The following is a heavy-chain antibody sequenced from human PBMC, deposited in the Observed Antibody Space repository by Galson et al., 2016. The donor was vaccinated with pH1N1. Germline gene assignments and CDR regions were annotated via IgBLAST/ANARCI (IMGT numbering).Heavy chain of an antibody. D-gene: IGHD5-18*01. CDR1: GFTLSTYT. Sequence: SLRLSCAASGFTLSTYTVYWVRQSPGKGLEWVSSISGSGLSTYYADSVMGRFTISRDNSKNTLYLQMNSLRAEDTAVYYCAKDHSLHLWLQGAFDIWGQGTRVTVSS. CDR2: ISGSGLST. V-gene: IGHV3-23*01. CDR3: AKDHSLHLWLQGAFDI. J-gene: IGHJ3*02.